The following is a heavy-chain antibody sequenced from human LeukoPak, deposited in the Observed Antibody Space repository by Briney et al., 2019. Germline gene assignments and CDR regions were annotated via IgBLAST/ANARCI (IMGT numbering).Heavy chain of an antibody. Sequence: PGGSLRLSCAASGFTFDSYGMNWVRQAPGKGLEWISSISSSSTYIYYADSVKGRFTISRDNAKSSLYLQMNSLRAEDTAVYYCARAYCSSTRCSYYFDSWGQGTLVTVSS. CDR3: ARAYCSSTRCSYYFDS. J-gene: IGHJ4*02. CDR2: ISSSSTYI. D-gene: IGHD2-2*01. V-gene: IGHV3-21*01. CDR1: GFTFDSYG.